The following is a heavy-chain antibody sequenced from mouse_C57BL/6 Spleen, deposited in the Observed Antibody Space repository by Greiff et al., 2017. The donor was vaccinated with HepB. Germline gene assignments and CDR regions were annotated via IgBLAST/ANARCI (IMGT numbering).Heavy chain of an antibody. V-gene: IGHV1-61*01. J-gene: IGHJ3*01. D-gene: IGHD2-4*01. CDR2: IYPSDSET. CDR3: ARERIYYDYDAWFAY. CDR1: GYTFTSYW. Sequence: QVQLQQSGAELVRPGSSVKLSCKASGYTFTSYWMDWVKQRPGQGLEWIGNIYPSDSETHYNQKFKDKATLTVDKSSSTAYMQLSSLTAEDSAVYYCARERIYYDYDAWFAYWGQGTLVTVSA.